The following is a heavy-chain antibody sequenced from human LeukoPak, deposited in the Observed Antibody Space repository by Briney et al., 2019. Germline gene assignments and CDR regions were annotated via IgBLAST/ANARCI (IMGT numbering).Heavy chain of an antibody. J-gene: IGHJ4*02. V-gene: IGHV4-59*08. CDR1: GGSISSYY. Sequence: SETLSLTCTVSGGSISSYYWSWIRQPPGKGLEWIGYIYYSGSTNYNPSLKSRVTISVDTSKNQFSLKLSSVTAADTAVYYCAGHHGSRFVYWGQGTLVTVSS. D-gene: IGHD3-10*01. CDR2: IYYSGST. CDR3: AGHHGSRFVY.